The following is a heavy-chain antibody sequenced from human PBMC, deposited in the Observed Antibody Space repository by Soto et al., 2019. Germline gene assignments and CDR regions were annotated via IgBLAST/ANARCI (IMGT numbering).Heavy chain of an antibody. CDR3: ARDGYNDAFDI. D-gene: IGHD5-12*01. V-gene: IGHV4-59*12. Sequence: SETLSLTCTVSGGSISSYYWSWIRQPPGKGLEWIGYIYYSGSTNYNPSLKSRVTISVDTSKNQFSLKLSSVTAADTAVYYCARDGYNDAFDIWGQGTMVTVSS. J-gene: IGHJ3*02. CDR1: GGSISSYY. CDR2: IYYSGST.